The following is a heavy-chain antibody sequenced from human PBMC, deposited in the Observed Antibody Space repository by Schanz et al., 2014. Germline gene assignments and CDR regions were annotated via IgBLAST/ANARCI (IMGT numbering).Heavy chain of an antibody. J-gene: IGHJ4*02. Sequence: EVQLLESGGGLVQPGGSLRLSCAASGFTFSSYAMSWVRQAPGKGLEWVSAISGSGGSTYFADFVKGRFTISRDNSKNTLYLQMNSLRAEDTAIYYCAKYRYSVFDFDYWGQGTLVTVSS. CDR1: GFTFSSYA. CDR2: ISGSGGST. CDR3: AKYRYSVFDFDY. V-gene: IGHV3-23*01. D-gene: IGHD3-16*02.